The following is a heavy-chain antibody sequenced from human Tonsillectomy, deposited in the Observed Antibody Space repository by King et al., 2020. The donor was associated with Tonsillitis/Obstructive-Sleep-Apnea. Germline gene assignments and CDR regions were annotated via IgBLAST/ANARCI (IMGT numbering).Heavy chain of an antibody. CDR2: INPNSGGT. Sequence: VQLVESGAEVKKPGASVKVSCKASGYTFTGYYMHWVRQAPGQGLEWMGWINPNSGGTNYAQKFQGRVTMTRDTSISTAYMELRRLRSDDTAVYYCAREGDCGGDCSLFDYWGQGTLVTVSS. CDR1: GYTFTGYY. D-gene: IGHD2-21*02. CDR3: AREGDCGGDCSLFDY. V-gene: IGHV1-2*02. J-gene: IGHJ4*02.